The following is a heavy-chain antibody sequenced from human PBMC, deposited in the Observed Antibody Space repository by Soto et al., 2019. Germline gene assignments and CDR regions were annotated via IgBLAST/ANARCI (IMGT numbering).Heavy chain of an antibody. CDR2: INPQTGGT. Sequence: ASVQVSCKASGYTFAGYYIHWVREAPGQGLEWMGWINPQTGGTSYAQKFQGRVTLSRDTSINTAYLELSRLRFDDAAVYYCARASTVPYSGYLYGMDVWGQGTTVTVPS. CDR3: ARASTVPYSGYLYGMDV. J-gene: IGHJ6*02. CDR1: GYTFAGYY. V-gene: IGHV1-2*02. D-gene: IGHD5-12*01.